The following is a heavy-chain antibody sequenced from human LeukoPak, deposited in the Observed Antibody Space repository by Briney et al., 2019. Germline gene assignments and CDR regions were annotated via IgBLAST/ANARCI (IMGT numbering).Heavy chain of an antibody. Sequence: PGGSLRLSCAASGFTFSSYAMGWVRQAPGKGLEWVSGISGSGGSKYYADSVKGRFTISRHNSKNTLSLQMNSLRAEDTAVYYCAKDPREYSSGWYYFDYWGQGTLVTVSS. CDR1: GFTFSSYA. CDR2: ISGSGGSK. J-gene: IGHJ4*02. CDR3: AKDPREYSSGWYYFDY. V-gene: IGHV3-23*01. D-gene: IGHD6-19*01.